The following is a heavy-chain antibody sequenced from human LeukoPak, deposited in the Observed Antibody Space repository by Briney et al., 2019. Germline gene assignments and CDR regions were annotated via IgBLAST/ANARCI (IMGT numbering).Heavy chain of an antibody. J-gene: IGHJ4*02. CDR3: ARVPKHDYGDYYFDY. CDR1: GGTFSNYA. D-gene: IGHD4-17*01. CDR2: IIPIFVTA. V-gene: IGHV1-69*13. Sequence: SVKVSCKASGGTFSNYAFSWVRQAPGQGLEWMGGIIPIFVTAYYAQKFQGRLTITADESTSTTYMELRSLRSEDTAVYSCARVPKHDYGDYYFDYWGQGTLVTVSS.